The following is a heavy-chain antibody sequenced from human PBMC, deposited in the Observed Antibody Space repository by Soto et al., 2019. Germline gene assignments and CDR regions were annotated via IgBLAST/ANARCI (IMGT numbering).Heavy chain of an antibody. V-gene: IGHV3-33*01. CDR3: ARARGTYSSSTGYFDY. CDR2: IWYDGSNK. D-gene: IGHD6-13*01. Sequence: GGSLRLSCSASGFTFSSYGMHWVRQAPGKGLEWVAVIWYDGSNKYYADSVKGRFTISRDNSKNTLYLQMNSLRAEDTAVYYCARARGTYSSSTGYFDYWGQGTLVTVSS. CDR1: GFTFSSYG. J-gene: IGHJ4*02.